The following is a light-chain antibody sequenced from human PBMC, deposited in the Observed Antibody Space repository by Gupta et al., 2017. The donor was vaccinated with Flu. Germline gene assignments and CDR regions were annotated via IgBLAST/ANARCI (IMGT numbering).Light chain of an antibody. Sequence: HPVLTQSSSDSASIGSSVKLTCTLTNGHNTDLIAWHQQRPGRAPRCLTTIEGSRAYTKGSGAPDRFSGYTAVADLNLSISNGQAEDEGYYYCETWGSDTYVFGVGTKVTVL. CDR2: IEGSRAY. V-gene: IGLV4-60*03. CDR1: NGHNTDL. J-gene: IGLJ1*01. CDR3: ETWGSDTYV.